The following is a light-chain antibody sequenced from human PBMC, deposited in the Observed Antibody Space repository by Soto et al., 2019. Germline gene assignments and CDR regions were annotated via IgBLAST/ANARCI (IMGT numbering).Light chain of an antibody. CDR2: GAS. V-gene: IGKV3-20*01. J-gene: IGKJ1*01. CDR1: QSVRSSY. CDR3: QQYGTSPVT. Sequence: EVVLTQSPGTLSLSPGERATLSCRASQSVRSSYLAWYQQKPGQAPRLLIYGASSRATGIPDRFSGSGSGTDFTLTISRLESEDFAMYYCQQYGTSPVTFGQGTKVDIK.